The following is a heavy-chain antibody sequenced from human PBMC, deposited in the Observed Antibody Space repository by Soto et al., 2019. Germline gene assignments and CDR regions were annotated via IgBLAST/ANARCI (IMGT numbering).Heavy chain of an antibody. CDR1: GFTFSDDS. V-gene: IGHV3-48*01. CDR2: ISKSSFTI. D-gene: IGHD6-13*01. CDR3: ARRGYGSRWPNVYMDV. J-gene: IGHJ6*03. Sequence: PGGSLRLSCAVYGFTFSDDSMYWVGLGPGRELEWISYISKSSFTIHYADSVEGRFAISRDNSENTLYLQMGSLRAEDMALYYCARRGYGSRWPNVYMDVWGKGTTVTVSS.